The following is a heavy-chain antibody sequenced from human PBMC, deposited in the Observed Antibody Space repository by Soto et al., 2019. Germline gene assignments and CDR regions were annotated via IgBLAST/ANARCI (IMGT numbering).Heavy chain of an antibody. J-gene: IGHJ4*02. V-gene: IGHV4-34*01. Sequence: PSETLSLTCAVYGGSFSGYYWSWIRQPPGKGLEWIGEINHSGSTNYNPSLKSRVTISVDTSKNQFSLKLSSVTAADTAVYYCVRTGGSSPGRFDYWGQGTLVTVSS. CDR2: INHSGST. CDR3: VRTGGSSPGRFDY. D-gene: IGHD6-6*01. CDR1: GGSFSGYY.